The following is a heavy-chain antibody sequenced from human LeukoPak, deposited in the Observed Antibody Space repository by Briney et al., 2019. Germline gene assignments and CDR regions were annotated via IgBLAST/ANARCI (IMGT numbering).Heavy chain of an antibody. CDR2: IHYSGST. J-gene: IGHJ4*02. CDR1: GGSMKNYY. CDR3: ARQVAAVGYYFDY. Sequence: SETLSLTCTVSGGSMKNYYGSWIRQPPGKGLEWIGHIHYSGSTNHNPSLKSRVTTSVDTSKNQFSLKLSSVTAADTAVYYCARQVAAVGYYFDYWGQGTLVTVSS. D-gene: IGHD6-13*01. V-gene: IGHV4-59*08.